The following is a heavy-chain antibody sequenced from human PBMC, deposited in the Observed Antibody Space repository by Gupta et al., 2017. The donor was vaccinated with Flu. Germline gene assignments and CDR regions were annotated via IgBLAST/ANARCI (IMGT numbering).Heavy chain of an antibody. Sequence: HWVRQAPGQGLEWMGWINPNSGGTNYAQKFQGRVTMTRDTSISTAYMELSRLRSDDTAVYYCARAPFTVTTSKRLLCWFDPWGQGTLVTVSS. D-gene: IGHD4-17*01. J-gene: IGHJ5*02. CDR3: ARAPFTVTTSKRLLCWFDP. V-gene: IGHV1-2*02. CDR2: INPNSGGT.